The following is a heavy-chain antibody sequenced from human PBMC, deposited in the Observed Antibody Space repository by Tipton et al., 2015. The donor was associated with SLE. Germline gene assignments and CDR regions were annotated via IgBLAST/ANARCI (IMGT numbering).Heavy chain of an antibody. J-gene: IGHJ2*01. CDR2: IYYSGST. CDR3: ARTGGYSYAYWYFDL. V-gene: IGHV4-39*07. D-gene: IGHD5-18*01. CDR1: GGSISSSSYY. Sequence: TLSLTCTVSGGSISSSSYYWGWIRQPPGKGLEWIGYIYYSGSTYYNPSLKSRVTISVDTSKNQFSLKLSSVTAADTAVYYCARTGGYSYAYWYFDLWGRGTLVTVSS.